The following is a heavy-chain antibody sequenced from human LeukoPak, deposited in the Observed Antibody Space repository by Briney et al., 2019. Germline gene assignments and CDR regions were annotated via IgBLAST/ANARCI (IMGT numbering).Heavy chain of an antibody. CDR3: ARLAPSGWYDY. V-gene: IGHV4-34*01. J-gene: IGHJ4*02. CDR2: INHSGST. CDR1: GGSFSGYY. D-gene: IGHD6-19*01. Sequence: PSETLSLTCAVYGGSFSGYYWSWIRQPPGKGLEWIGEINHSGSTYYNPSLKSRVTISVDTSKNQFSLKLSSVTAADTAVYYCARLAPSGWYDYWGQGTLVTVSS.